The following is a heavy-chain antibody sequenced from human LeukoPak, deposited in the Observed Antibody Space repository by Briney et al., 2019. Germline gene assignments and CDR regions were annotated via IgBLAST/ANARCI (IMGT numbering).Heavy chain of an antibody. CDR3: ARDDLSHCSSTSCYLDRFDP. CDR2: ISAYNGNT. J-gene: IGHJ5*02. Sequence: ASVKVSCKASGYTFTSYGISWVRQAPGQGLEWMGWISAYNGNTNYAQKLQGRVTMTTDTSTSTAYMELRSLRSDDTAVYYCARDDLSHCSSTSCYLDRFDPWGQGTLVTVSS. D-gene: IGHD2-2*01. CDR1: GYTFTSYG. V-gene: IGHV1-18*01.